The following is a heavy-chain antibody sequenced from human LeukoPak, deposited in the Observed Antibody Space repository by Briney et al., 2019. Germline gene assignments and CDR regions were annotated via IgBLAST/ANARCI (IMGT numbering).Heavy chain of an antibody. D-gene: IGHD2-2*01. CDR1: GFTFSNYW. V-gene: IGHV3-73*01. CDR3: TRNRYCSSTSCPRPYYYYYYMDV. J-gene: IGHJ6*03. CDR2: IRSKANSYAT. Sequence: GGSLRLSCAASGFTFSNYWMSWVRQASGKGLEWVGRIRSKANSYATAYAASVKGRFTISRDDSKNTAYLQMNSLKTEETAVYYCTRNRYCSSTSCPRPYYYYYYMDVWGKGTTVTVSS.